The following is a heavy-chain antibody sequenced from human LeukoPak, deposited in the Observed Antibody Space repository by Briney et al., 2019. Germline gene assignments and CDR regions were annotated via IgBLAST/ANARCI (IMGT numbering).Heavy chain of an antibody. CDR1: GGSFSGYY. D-gene: IGHD3-22*01. Sequence: SETLSLTCAVYGGSFSGYYWSWIRQPPGKGLEWIGEINHSGSTNYNPSLKSRVTISVDTSKSQFSLKLSSVTAADTAVYYCARGQGPSRVVVIMKPNYFDYWGQGTLVTVSS. J-gene: IGHJ4*02. V-gene: IGHV4-34*01. CDR2: INHSGST. CDR3: ARGQGPSRVVVIMKPNYFDY.